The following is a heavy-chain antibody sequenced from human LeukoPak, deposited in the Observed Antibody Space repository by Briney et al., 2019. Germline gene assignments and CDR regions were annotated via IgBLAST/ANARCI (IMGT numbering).Heavy chain of an antibody. CDR2: MYYSGST. J-gene: IGHJ5*02. Sequence: SETLSLTCTVSGGSISSSSYYWGWIRQPPGKGLEWIGNMYYSGSTFYNPSPKSRVTISVDTSKNQFSLRLSSLTAADTAVYYCARRRGASSEIDPWGQGALVTVSS. CDR1: GGSISSSSYY. V-gene: IGHV4-39*01. CDR3: ARRRGASSEIDP.